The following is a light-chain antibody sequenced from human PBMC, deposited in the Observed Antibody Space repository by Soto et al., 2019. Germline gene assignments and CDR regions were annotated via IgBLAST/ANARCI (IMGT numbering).Light chain of an antibody. CDR1: QSVKTN. J-gene: IGKJ1*01. CDR3: QQYGSSPWT. V-gene: IGKV3-20*01. CDR2: GAS. Sequence: EIVMTHSPATLSVSPGERATLSFRASQSVKTNLAWYQQKPGQAPRLLIYGASTRATGISDRFSGSGSGTDFTLTISRLEPEDFAVYYCQQYGSSPWTFGQGTKVDIK.